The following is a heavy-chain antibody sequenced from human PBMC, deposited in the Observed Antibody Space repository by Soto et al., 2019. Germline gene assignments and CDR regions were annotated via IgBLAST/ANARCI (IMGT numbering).Heavy chain of an antibody. Sequence: SETLSLTCTVSGGSISSSSYYWGWIRQPPGKGLEWIGSIYYSGSTYYNPSLKSRVTISVDTSKNQFSLKLSSVTAADTAVYYCARVHCGCDCYWVRYWYYDLWGRGTLVTVS. V-gene: IGHV4-39*01. D-gene: IGHD2-21*01. J-gene: IGHJ2*01. CDR1: GGSISSSSYY. CDR2: IYYSGST. CDR3: ARVHCGCDCYWVRYWYYDL.